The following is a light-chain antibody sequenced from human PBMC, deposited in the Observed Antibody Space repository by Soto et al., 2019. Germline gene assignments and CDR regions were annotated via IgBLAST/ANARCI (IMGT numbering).Light chain of an antibody. CDR1: QTISTD. V-gene: IGKV3-15*01. J-gene: IGKJ4*01. CDR3: QQNNKWPPVT. Sequence: EVVMTQSPATVSVFPGEGVTLSCRASQTISTDLAWYQQKPGQAPRLLIYGASTRATGVPDRFSGGGSGTEFTLTINSLQSEDFAFYYCQQNNKWPPVTFGGGTKVDIK. CDR2: GAS.